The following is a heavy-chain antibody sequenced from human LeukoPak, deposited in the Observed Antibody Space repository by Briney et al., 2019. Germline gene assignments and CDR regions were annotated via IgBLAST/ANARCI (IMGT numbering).Heavy chain of an antibody. CDR1: GNTFSSNI. Sequence: ASVKVSCKTSGNTFSSNIINWVRQAPGQSLDWMGWINAGNGNTKYSEKFQGRVTITRDTSASTVYMELTSLRSEDTAVYYCARERPTTTAFHVWGQGTTVTVSS. V-gene: IGHV1-3*01. CDR2: INAGNGNT. D-gene: IGHD2-21*02. J-gene: IGHJ6*02. CDR3: ARERPTTTAFHV.